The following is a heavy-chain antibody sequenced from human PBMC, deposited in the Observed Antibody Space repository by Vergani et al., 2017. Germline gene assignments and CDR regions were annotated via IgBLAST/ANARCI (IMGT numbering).Heavy chain of an antibody. Sequence: QVQLQESGPGLVKPSETLSLTCTVSGGSVSSGSYYWSWIRQPAGKGLEWIGYIYYSGSANYNPSLKSRVTISVDTSKNQFSLKLSSVTAADTAVYYCARDIQLWPGDYYMDVWGKGTTVTVSS. D-gene: IGHD5-18*01. CDR3: ARDIQLWPGDYYMDV. CDR1: GGSVSSGSYY. J-gene: IGHJ6*03. CDR2: IYYSGSA. V-gene: IGHV4-61*10.